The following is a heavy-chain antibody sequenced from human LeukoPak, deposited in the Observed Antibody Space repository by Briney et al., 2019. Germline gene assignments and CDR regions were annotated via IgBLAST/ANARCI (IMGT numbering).Heavy chain of an antibody. V-gene: IGHV3-9*01. CDR3: ARDYQGTVTYDY. Sequence: GGSLRLSCAASGFTFDDYAMHWVRQAPGKGLEWVSGISWNSGSIGYADSVKGRFTISRDNAKNSLYLQMNSLRAEDTAVYYCARDYQGTVTYDYWGQGTLVTVSS. CDR2: ISWNSGSI. D-gene: IGHD4-11*01. CDR1: GFTFDDYA. J-gene: IGHJ4*02.